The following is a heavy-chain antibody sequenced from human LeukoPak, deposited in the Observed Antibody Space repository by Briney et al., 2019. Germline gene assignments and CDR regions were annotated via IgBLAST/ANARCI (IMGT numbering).Heavy chain of an antibody. Sequence: HGGSLRLSCAASRFTFSSYSMNWVRQAPGNGLEWVSSITTSSSYIDYADSVKGRFTISRDNAKNSLYLQMNSLRAEDTAVYYCARGFLGITLLLGAFDIWGQGTMVTVSS. J-gene: IGHJ3*02. CDR1: RFTFSSYS. CDR2: ITTSSSYI. V-gene: IGHV3-21*01. D-gene: IGHD3-10*01. CDR3: ARGFLGITLLLGAFDI.